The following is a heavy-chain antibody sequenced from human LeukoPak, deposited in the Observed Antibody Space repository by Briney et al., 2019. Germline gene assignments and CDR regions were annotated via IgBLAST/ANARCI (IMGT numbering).Heavy chain of an antibody. CDR1: GFTFRKAW. V-gene: IGHV3-15*01. D-gene: IGHD5-18*01. CDR3: KADGYGYGY. Sequence: TGGSLRLSCAASGFTFRKAWMSWVRQAPGKGLEWVGRIKSNADGGTTDYAAPVKGRFTISRDDSKNTLYLQMNSLKTEDTAVCYCKADGYGYGYWGQGTLVTVSS. J-gene: IGHJ4*02. CDR2: IKSNADGGTT.